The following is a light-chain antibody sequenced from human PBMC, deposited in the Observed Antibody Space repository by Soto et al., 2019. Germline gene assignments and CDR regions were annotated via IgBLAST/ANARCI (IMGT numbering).Light chain of an antibody. CDR3: QQYNPYSPWT. J-gene: IGKJ1*01. V-gene: IGKV1-5*01. Sequence: DIQMTQSPSTLSASVGDRVTITCRASRSISSWLAWYQQKPGKAPKLLIYDASSLESGVPSRFSGSGSATEFTLTISSLQPDDFATYYCQQYNPYSPWTFGQGTKVEIK. CDR1: RSISSW. CDR2: DAS.